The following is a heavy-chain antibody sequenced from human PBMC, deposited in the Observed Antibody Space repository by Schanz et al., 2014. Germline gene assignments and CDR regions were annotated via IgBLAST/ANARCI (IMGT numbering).Heavy chain of an antibody. CDR1: GFNFGSHG. Sequence: QVQLVESGGGVVQPGRSLRLSCAASGFNFGSHGMHWVRQAPGKGLEWVSVIGVDGTTTYYADSVKGRFTISRDNSKNTLFLQMSSLRVDDMAVYYCGRAGTGMAGWYFELWGHGTLVTVSS. CDR2: IGVDGTTT. V-gene: IGHV3-NL1*01. J-gene: IGHJ2*01. D-gene: IGHD5-18*01. CDR3: GRAGTGMAGWYFEL.